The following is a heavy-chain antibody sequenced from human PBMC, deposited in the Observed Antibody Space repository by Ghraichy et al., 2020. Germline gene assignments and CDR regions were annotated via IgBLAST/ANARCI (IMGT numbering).Heavy chain of an antibody. CDR1: GGSFSTYY. CDR3: ASGGLGSYG. Sequence: LSLTCAVYGGSFSTYYWYWIRQPPGKGLEWIGQINHSGSTNYNPSLKSRVTIPVDTSKNQFSLKLSSVTAADTAVYYCASGGLGSYGWGQGTLVTVSS. CDR2: INHSGST. D-gene: IGHD3-10*01. V-gene: IGHV4-34*01. J-gene: IGHJ4*02.